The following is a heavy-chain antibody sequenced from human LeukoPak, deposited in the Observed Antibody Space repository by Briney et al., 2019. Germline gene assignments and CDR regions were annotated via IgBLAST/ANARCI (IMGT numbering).Heavy chain of an antibody. CDR1: GGTFSSYT. Sequence: SVKVSCKASGGTFSSYTISWVRQAPGQGLEWMGRIIPILGIANYAQKFQGRVTITADKSTSTAYMELSSLRSEDTAVYYCARDYSNYVFDCWGQGTLVTVSS. V-gene: IGHV1-69*02. CDR2: IIPILGIA. J-gene: IGHJ4*02. CDR3: ARDYSNYVFDC. D-gene: IGHD4-11*01.